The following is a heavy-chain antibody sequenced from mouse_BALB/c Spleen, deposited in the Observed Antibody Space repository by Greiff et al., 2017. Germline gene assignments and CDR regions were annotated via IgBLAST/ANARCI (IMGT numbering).Heavy chain of an antibody. CDR2: ISSGGSYT. J-gene: IGHJ4*01. Sequence: EVQGVESGGGLVKPGGSLKLSCAASGFTFSSYAMSWVRQSPEKRLEWVAEISSGGSYTYYPDTVTGRFTISRDNAKNTLYLEMSSLRSEDTAMYYCAREDGTYAMDYWGQGTSVTVSS. CDR1: GFTFSSYA. V-gene: IGHV5-9-4*01. D-gene: IGHD4-1*01. CDR3: AREDGTYAMDY.